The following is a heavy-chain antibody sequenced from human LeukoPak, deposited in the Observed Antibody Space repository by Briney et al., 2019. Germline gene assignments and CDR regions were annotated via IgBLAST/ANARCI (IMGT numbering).Heavy chain of an antibody. J-gene: IGHJ6*02. CDR1: GYSFTSYW. CDR2: IYPGDSDT. V-gene: IGHV5-51*01. CDR3: ARASAIFGVVYGMDV. D-gene: IGHD3-3*01. Sequence: GESLKISCKGSGYSFTSYWIGWVRQMPGKGLEWMGIIYPGDSDTRYSPSFQGQVTISADKSISTAYLQWSSLKASDTAMYYCARASAIFGVVYGMDVWGQGTTVTVSS.